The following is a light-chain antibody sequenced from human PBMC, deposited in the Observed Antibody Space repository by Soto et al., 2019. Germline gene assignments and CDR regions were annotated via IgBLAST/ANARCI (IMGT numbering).Light chain of an antibody. CDR3: SSYKSTSTLSV. CDR1: SSDIGAYNY. Sequence: QSVLTQPASVSGSPGQSITISCIGTSSDIGAYNYVSWYQQHPGKVPKLMIYEVTNRPSGLSNRFSGSKSGNTASLTISGLQAEDEADYFRSSYKSTSTLSVFGTGTKATVL. V-gene: IGLV2-14*01. CDR2: EVT. J-gene: IGLJ1*01.